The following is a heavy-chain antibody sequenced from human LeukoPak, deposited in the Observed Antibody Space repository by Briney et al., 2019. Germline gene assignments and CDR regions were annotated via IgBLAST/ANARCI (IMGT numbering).Heavy chain of an antibody. CDR2: ISPNSGGT. J-gene: IGHJ4*02. CDR1: GYTFTDYY. V-gene: IGHV1-2*02. D-gene: IGHD1-14*01. CDR3: ARATATAFDY. Sequence: ASVKVSCKASGYTFTDYYMHWVRQAPGQGLEWMGWISPNSGGTNYAQKFQGRVTMTRDTSISTAYMELSGLRPDDTAVYYCARATATAFDYWGQGTLVTVSS.